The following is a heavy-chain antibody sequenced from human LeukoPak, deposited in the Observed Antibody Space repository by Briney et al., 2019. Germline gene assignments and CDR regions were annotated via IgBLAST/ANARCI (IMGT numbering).Heavy chain of an antibody. V-gene: IGHV3-53*01. CDR3: ARDWYPGGKTDY. D-gene: IGHD1-26*01. J-gene: IGHJ4*02. CDR1: GFTVSSNY. CDR2: IYSGGST. Sequence: GGSLRLSCAASGFTVSSNYMSWVRQAPGKGLEWVSVIYSGGSTYYADSVEGRFTISRDNSKNTLYLQMNSLRAEDTAVYYCARDWYPGGKTDYWGQGTLVTVSS.